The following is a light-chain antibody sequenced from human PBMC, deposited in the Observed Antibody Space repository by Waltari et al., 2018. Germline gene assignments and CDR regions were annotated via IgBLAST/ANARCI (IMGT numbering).Light chain of an antibody. CDR1: QTVFYSSTNKNY. V-gene: IGKV4-1*01. J-gene: IGKJ2*01. Sequence: DIVMTQSPDSLAVSLGEGATVNCKSSQTVFYSSTNKNYLAWYQQKPGQPPKLLLYWASTGESGVPDRFSGSGSETDFTLTISSLQADDVAVYYCQQYYSTPPTFGHGTKLEI. CDR3: QQYYSTPPT. CDR2: WAS.